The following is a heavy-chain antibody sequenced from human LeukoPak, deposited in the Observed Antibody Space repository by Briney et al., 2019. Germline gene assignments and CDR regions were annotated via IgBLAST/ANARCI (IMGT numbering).Heavy chain of an antibody. V-gene: IGHV3-7*01. CDR1: GFTFTNHW. CDR2: IREDGGHK. J-gene: IGHJ3*02. D-gene: IGHD2-15*01. CDR3: AKRGYCRGGTCFSHDAFDI. Sequence: GGSLRLSCVASGFTFTNHWMSWVRQAPGKGLEWVANIREDGGHKNYVDSVKGRFTISRDNSKNTLYLQMNSLRAEDTAVYYCAKRGYCRGGTCFSHDAFDIWGQGTMVTVSS.